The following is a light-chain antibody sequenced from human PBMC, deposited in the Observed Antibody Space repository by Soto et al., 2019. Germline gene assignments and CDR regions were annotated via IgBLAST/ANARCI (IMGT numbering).Light chain of an antibody. CDR3: CSYAGITVYYV. Sequence: QSALNQPASVSGSPGQSITIPCTGTSSDVGNYNYVSWYQQHPGKVPKLIIYEDTKRPSGVSNRFSGSKSGNTASLTISGXXXXXXXXXYCCSYAGITVYYVFGTGTKLTVL. CDR1: SSDVGNYNY. J-gene: IGLJ1*01. CDR2: EDT. V-gene: IGLV2-23*01.